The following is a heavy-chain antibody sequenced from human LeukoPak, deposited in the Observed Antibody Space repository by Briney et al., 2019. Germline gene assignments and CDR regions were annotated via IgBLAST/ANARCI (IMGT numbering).Heavy chain of an antibody. Sequence: GGSLRLSCAASGCTFNDYAMHWVRQAPGKGLEWVSLISWDSGNTYYADSVKRRFTISRDNSKNSLSLQMNSLRAEDTALYYCAKGPGAAVGKRYIQHWGQGTLVTVSS. D-gene: IGHD6-13*01. CDR3: AKGPGAAVGKRYIQH. J-gene: IGHJ1*01. CDR1: GCTFNDYA. CDR2: ISWDSGNT. V-gene: IGHV3-43D*03.